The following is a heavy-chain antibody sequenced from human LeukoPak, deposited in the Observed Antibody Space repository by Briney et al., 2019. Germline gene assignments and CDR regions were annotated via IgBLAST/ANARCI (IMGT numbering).Heavy chain of an antibody. D-gene: IGHD1-26*01. CDR2: ISGSGGST. J-gene: IGHJ4*02. CDR3: AKGYSGSYSYYFDY. CDR1: GFAFSSYA. Sequence: PGGSLRLSCAASGFAFSSYAMSWVRQAPGKGLEWVSAISGSGGSTYYADSVKGRFTIPRDNSKNTLYLQMNSLRAEDTAVYYCAKGYSGSYSYYFDYWGQGTLVTVSS. V-gene: IGHV3-23*01.